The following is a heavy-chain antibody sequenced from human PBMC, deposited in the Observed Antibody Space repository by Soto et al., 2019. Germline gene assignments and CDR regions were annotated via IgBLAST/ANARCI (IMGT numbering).Heavy chain of an antibody. J-gene: IGHJ3*02. D-gene: IGHD3-22*01. CDR2: MYPDDSDI. Sequence: PGESLKISCKASGYSFSFYWIGWVRQMPGKGLEWMAIMYPDDSDIRYSPSFEAHVTISADKSTSTAFLQWGSLKASDTAMYYCATAYVYDFENSNYYRDAFDIWGQGTLVTVS. CDR3: ATAYVYDFENSNYYRDAFDI. CDR1: GYSFSFYW. V-gene: IGHV5-51*01.